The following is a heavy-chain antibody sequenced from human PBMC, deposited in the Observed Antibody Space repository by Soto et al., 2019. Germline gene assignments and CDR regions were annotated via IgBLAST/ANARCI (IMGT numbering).Heavy chain of an antibody. D-gene: IGHD1-20*01. Sequence: QVQLVQSGAEVKTPGASVKVSCKASGYTFATYDINWVRQAPGQGLEWMGWVNPNSGNTGYAQKFQGRLTMTRDTALLVAHMELSCLRNEDTASYYCARSDVYNFNWLDSWGQGTLVTVSA. J-gene: IGHJ5*01. CDR2: VNPNSGNT. CDR3: ARSDVYNFNWLDS. CDR1: GYTFATYD. V-gene: IGHV1-8*01.